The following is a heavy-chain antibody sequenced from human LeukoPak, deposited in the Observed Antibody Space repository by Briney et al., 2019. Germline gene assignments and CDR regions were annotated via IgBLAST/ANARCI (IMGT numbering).Heavy chain of an antibody. Sequence: GGSLRLSCAASGFTFSSYAMHWVRQASGKGLEWVAVISYDGSNKYYADSVKGRFTISRDNSKNTLYLQMNSLRAEDTAVYYCARVVAVAGVGVAMDVWGKGTTVTVSS. CDR1: GFTFSSYA. CDR2: ISYDGSNK. D-gene: IGHD6-19*01. V-gene: IGHV3-30*04. CDR3: ARVVAVAGVGVAMDV. J-gene: IGHJ6*04.